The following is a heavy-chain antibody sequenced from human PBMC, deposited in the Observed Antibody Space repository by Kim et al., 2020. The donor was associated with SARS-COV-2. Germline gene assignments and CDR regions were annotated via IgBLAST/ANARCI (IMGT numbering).Heavy chain of an antibody. CDR3: ASAPLGGGNSGVPPLGYYYGMDV. Sequence: GGSLRLSCAASGFTFSSYWMRWVRQAPGKGLEWVANIKQDGSEKYYVDSVKGRFTISRDNAKNSLYLQMNSLRAEDTAVYYCASAPLGGGNSGVPPLGYYYGMDVWGQGTTVTVSS. V-gene: IGHV3-7*03. D-gene: IGHD2-21*02. J-gene: IGHJ6*02. CDR2: IKQDGSEK. CDR1: GFTFSSYW.